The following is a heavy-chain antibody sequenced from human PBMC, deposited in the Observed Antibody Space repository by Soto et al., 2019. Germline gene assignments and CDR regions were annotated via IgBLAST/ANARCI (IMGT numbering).Heavy chain of an antibody. J-gene: IGHJ4*02. Sequence: ASVKVSCKASGYTFTGYYMHWVRQAPGQGLEWMGWINPNSGGTNYAQKFQGWVTMTRDASISTAYMELSRLRSDDTAVYYCAISSYPTYYFDYWGQGTLVTVSS. V-gene: IGHV1-2*04. D-gene: IGHD1-26*01. CDR3: AISSYPTYYFDY. CDR1: GYTFTGYY. CDR2: INPNSGGT.